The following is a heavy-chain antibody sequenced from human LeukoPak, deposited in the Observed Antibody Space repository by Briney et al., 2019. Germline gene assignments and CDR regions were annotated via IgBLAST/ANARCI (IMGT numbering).Heavy chain of an antibody. CDR2: INPGNGDT. J-gene: IGHJ6*02. CDR3: ARDRWHCRVNCDSVYYFALDV. D-gene: IGHD2-15*01. CDR1: GYTFTNYA. V-gene: IGHV1-3*01. Sequence: ASVKVSCRGSGYTFTNYAIHWVRQAPGQSLEWLGWINPGNGDTKYSQDFQGRVTINTDTSAATAYVELNSLTSEDTAVYYCARDRWHCRVNCDSVYYFALDVWGQGTTVTVSS.